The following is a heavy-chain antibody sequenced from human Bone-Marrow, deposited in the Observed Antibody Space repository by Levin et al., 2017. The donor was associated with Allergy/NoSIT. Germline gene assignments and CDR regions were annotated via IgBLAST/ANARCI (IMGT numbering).Heavy chain of an antibody. D-gene: IGHD3-10*02. J-gene: IGHJ4*02. CDR2: IWYDGSTK. CDR3: ARGTSASEDRYNDYVTLNDY. V-gene: IGHV3-33*01. Sequence: GGSLRLSCAASGFTFSTYAMHWVRQAPGKGLEWVAVIWYDGSTKYYADSVRGRFTISRDNSENTLYLQMNSLRVDDTAVFYCARGTSASEDRYNDYVTLNDYWGQGTLVTVSS. CDR1: GFTFSTYA.